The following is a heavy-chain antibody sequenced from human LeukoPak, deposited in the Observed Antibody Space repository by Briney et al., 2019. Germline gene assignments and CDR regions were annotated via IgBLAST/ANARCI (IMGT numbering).Heavy chain of an antibody. J-gene: IGHJ3*02. CDR3: ARTLGSGYFLDAFDI. D-gene: IGHD3-22*01. Sequence: GESLRLSCAASGFTFSSYEMNWVRQAPGKGREWVSYIRSSGSTIYYADSVKGRFTISRDNAKNSLYIQMNSLRAEDTAVYYCARTLGSGYFLDAFDIWGQGTMVTVSS. CDR2: IRSSGSTI. CDR1: GFTFSSYE. V-gene: IGHV3-48*03.